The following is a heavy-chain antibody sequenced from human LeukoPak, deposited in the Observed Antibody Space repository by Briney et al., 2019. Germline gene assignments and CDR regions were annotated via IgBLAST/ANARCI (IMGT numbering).Heavy chain of an antibody. D-gene: IGHD3-10*01. J-gene: IGHJ4*02. V-gene: IGHV3-30*02. CDR1: GFTFSSYG. Sequence: PGGTLRLSCAASGFTFSSYGMHWVRQAPGKGLEWVAFIRYDGSNKYYADSVKGRFTISRDNSKNTLYLQMNSLRAEDTAVYYCAGFWYYGSGSYPLDYWGQGTLVTVSS. CDR3: AGFWYYGSGSYPLDY. CDR2: IRYDGSNK.